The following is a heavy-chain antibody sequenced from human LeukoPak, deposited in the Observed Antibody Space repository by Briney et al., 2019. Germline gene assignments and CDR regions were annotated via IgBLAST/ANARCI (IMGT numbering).Heavy chain of an antibody. D-gene: IGHD2-15*01. J-gene: IGHJ6*02. CDR1: GFTFSSYG. V-gene: IGHV3-33*01. Sequence: GGSLRLSCAASGFTFSSYGMHWVRQAPGKGLEWVAVIWYDGSNKYYADSVKGRFTISRDNSKNTLYLQMNSLRAEDTAVYYCARDVVAATQTFSYGMDVWGQGTTVTVSS. CDR2: IWYDGSNK. CDR3: ARDVVAATQTFSYGMDV.